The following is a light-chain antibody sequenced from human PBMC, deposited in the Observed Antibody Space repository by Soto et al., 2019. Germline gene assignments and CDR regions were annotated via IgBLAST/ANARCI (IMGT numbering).Light chain of an antibody. J-gene: IGLJ1*01. Sequence: QSALTQPASASGSPGQSIAISCTGTFSDVGGYDYVSWYQQHPDKAPKLMIYEVTKRPSGVSNRFSGSKSGNTASLTISGLQPEDDADYYCSSHTSGSTRVFGSGTKLTVL. CDR3: SSHTSGSTRV. CDR1: FSDVGGYDY. CDR2: EVT. V-gene: IGLV2-14*01.